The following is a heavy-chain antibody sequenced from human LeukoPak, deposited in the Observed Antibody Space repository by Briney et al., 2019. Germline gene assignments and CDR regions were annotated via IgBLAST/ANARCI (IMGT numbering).Heavy chain of an antibody. D-gene: IGHD6-19*01. CDR3: ARDLRVGGSSGWYAFDV. V-gene: IGHV4-59*01. Sequence: PSETLSLTCTVSGGSISSYYWSWIRQPPGKGVEWVGYLYYRGSTTYNPSLKGRVTISIDTSKNQFSLKLSSVTAADTAVYYCARDLRVGGSSGWYAFDVWGQGTMVTVSS. CDR1: GGSISSYY. J-gene: IGHJ3*01. CDR2: LYYRGST.